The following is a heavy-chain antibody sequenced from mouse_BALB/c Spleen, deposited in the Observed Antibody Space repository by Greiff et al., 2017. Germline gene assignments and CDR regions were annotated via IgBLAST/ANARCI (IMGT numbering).Heavy chain of an antibody. CDR1: GYSITSGYY. CDR3: ARRGDGYYLFAY. Sequence: ESGPGLVKPSQSLSLTCSVTGYSITSGYYWNWIRQFPGNKLEWMGYISYDGSNNYNPSLKNRISITRDTSKNQFFLKLNSVTTEDTATYYCARRGDGYYLFAYWGQGTLVTVSA. D-gene: IGHD2-3*01. J-gene: IGHJ3*01. CDR2: ISYDGSN. V-gene: IGHV3-6*02.